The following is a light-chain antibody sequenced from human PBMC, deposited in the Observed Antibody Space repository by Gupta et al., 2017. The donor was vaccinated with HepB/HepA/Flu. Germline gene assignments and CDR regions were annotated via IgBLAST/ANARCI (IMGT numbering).Light chain of an antibody. CDR1: SSNIGRNF. CDR2: ENN. J-gene: IGLJ1*01. Sequence: QFVFTQPPSVPPAPGQRVTISCSGSSSNIGRNFVSCYKQLPGPAPNLLLYENNNRPSGVPHRFSGSTSGTTATLGITALQPGDEADYYCATSESTRDAGGVFGTGTKLTVL. V-gene: IGLV1-51*02. CDR3: ATSESTRDAGGV.